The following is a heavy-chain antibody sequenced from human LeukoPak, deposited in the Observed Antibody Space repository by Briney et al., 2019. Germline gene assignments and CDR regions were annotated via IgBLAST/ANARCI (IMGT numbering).Heavy chain of an antibody. Sequence: GGSLRLSCAASGFTFSSYSMNWVRQAPGKGLEWVSSISSSSSYIYYADSVKGRFTISRDNAKNSLYLQMNSLRAEDAAVYYCARDGRYYDFWSGYLTHYYYYYMDVWGKGTTVTVSS. J-gene: IGHJ6*03. D-gene: IGHD3-3*01. CDR3: ARDGRYYDFWSGYLTHYYYYYMDV. CDR2: ISSSSSYI. V-gene: IGHV3-21*01. CDR1: GFTFSSYS.